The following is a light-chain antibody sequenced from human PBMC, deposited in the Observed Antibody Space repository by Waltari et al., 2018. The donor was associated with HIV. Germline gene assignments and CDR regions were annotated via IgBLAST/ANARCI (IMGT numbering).Light chain of an antibody. J-gene: IGKJ4*01. CDR1: QSVSSF. CDR3: QQRSDWPRLT. V-gene: IGKV3-11*01. Sequence: EIVLTQSPATLSLSLGARATLSCRVSQSVSSFLAWFQQKPGQAPRLLISDASTRATGIPARFSGSGSGTDFTLTISSLEPEDFAVYYCQQRSDWPRLTFGGGTKVEIK. CDR2: DAS.